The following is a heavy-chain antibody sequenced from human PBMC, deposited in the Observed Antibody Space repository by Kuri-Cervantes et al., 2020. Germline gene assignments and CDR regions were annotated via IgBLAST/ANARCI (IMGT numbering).Heavy chain of an antibody. V-gene: IGHV4-4*02. J-gene: IGHJ5*02. CDR2: IYHSGST. CDR3: AREGGYYYDSSGYYVTGWFDP. Sequence: SETLSLTCAVSGGSISSSNWWSWVRQPPGKGLEWIGEIYHSGSTNYNPSLKSRVTISVDTSKNQFSLKLSSVTAADTAVYYCAREGGYYYDSSGYYVTGWFDPWGQGTLVTVSS. D-gene: IGHD3-22*01. CDR1: GGSISSSNW.